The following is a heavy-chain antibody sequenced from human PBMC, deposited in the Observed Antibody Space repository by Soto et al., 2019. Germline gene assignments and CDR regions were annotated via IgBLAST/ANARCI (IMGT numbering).Heavy chain of an antibody. J-gene: IGHJ4*02. D-gene: IGHD3-3*01. CDR1: GFTFSSYA. CDR2: ISGSGGST. V-gene: IGHV3-23*01. CDR3: AKDRELDPYAFWSGLDY. Sequence: GGSLRLSCAASGFTFSSYAMSWVRQAPGKGLEWVSAISGSGGSTYYADSVKGRFTISRDNSKNTLYLQMNSLRAEDTAVYYCAKDRELDPYAFWSGLDYWGQGTLVTVSS.